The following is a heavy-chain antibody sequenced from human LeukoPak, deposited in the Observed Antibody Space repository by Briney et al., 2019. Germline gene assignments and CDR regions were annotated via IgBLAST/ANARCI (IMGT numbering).Heavy chain of an antibody. J-gene: IGHJ4*02. V-gene: IGHV3-30*14. CDR2: ISYDGSSK. CDR1: GFTFSGYA. Sequence: GGSLRLSCAASGFTFSGYAMHWVRQAPGKELEWVAVISYDGSSKYYADSVKGRFTISRDNSKNTLYLQMNSLRAEDTAVYYCARGEYDFWSGYYDYWGQGTLVTVSS. D-gene: IGHD3-3*01. CDR3: ARGEYDFWSGYYDY.